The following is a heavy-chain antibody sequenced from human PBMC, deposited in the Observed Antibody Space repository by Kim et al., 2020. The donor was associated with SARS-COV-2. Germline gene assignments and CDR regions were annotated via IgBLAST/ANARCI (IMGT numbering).Heavy chain of an antibody. D-gene: IGHD3-10*01. CDR3: ASRYGSGSTGAFDI. J-gene: IGHJ3*02. V-gene: IGHV4-4*09. Sequence: NPPLKSRVTTPVDTSKNQFSLKLSSVTAADTAVYYCASRYGSGSTGAFDIWGQGTMVTVSS.